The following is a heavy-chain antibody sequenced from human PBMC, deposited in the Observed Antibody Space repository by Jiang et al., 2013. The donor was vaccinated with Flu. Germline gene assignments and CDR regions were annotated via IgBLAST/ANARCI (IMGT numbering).Heavy chain of an antibody. CDR1: GDSIDRFY. Sequence: PGLVKPSETLSLTCTVSGDSIDRFYWNWIRQSPGKGLEWIGYIYWSGSTSYNPSLKSRVAISVDTSNNQFFLKLTSVTAADTAVYYCSRWYNWNDGAFDIWGRGTMVTVSS. V-gene: IGHV4-59*13. J-gene: IGHJ3*02. D-gene: IGHD1-20*01. CDR3: SRWYNWNDGAFDI. CDR2: IYWSGST.